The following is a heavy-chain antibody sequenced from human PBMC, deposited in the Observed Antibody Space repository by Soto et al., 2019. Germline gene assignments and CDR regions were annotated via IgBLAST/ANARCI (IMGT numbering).Heavy chain of an antibody. V-gene: IGHV4-39*02. CDR2: IYYSGST. Sequence: SETLSLTCTVSGGSISSSSYYWGWIRQPPGKGLEWIGSIYYSGSTYYNPSLKSRVTISVDTSKNQFSLKLSSVTAADTAVYYCARDGYNYHYFDYWGQGTLVTVSS. J-gene: IGHJ4*02. CDR3: ARDGYNYHYFDY. D-gene: IGHD5-12*01. CDR1: GGSISSSSYY.